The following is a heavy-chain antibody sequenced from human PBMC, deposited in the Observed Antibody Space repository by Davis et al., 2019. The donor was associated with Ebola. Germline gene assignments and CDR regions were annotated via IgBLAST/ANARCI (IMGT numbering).Heavy chain of an antibody. CDR1: GGSIISSSSY. D-gene: IGHD5-18*01. V-gene: IGHV4-39*01. CDR2: IYYSGIT. Sequence: MPSETLSLTCTVSGGSIISSSSYWGWIRQPPRKGLEWIGSIYYSGITYYNPSLKSRVTISVDTSKNQFSLQLNSVTLEDTAVYYCARLGYSYGYPLLYYYYGMDVWGKGTTVTVSS. J-gene: IGHJ6*04. CDR3: ARLGYSYGYPLLYYYYGMDV.